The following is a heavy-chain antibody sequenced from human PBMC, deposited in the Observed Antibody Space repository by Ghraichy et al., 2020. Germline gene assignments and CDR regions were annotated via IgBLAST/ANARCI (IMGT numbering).Heavy chain of an antibody. CDR2: ISYDGSDK. Sequence: GGSLRLSCAASGFTFSSYGMHWVRQAPGKGLEWVAVISYDGSDKYYADSVKGRFTISRDNSKNTLYLQMNSLRAEDTAVYYCARDHTGRSYIDYWGQGTLVTVSS. V-gene: IGHV3-30-3*01. CDR1: GFTFSSYG. J-gene: IGHJ4*02. CDR3: ARDHTGRSYIDY. D-gene: IGHD5-18*01.